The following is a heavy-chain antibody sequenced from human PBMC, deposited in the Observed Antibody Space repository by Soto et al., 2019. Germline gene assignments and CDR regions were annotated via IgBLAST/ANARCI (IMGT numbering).Heavy chain of an antibody. Sequence: PSDTPSIPCPVSGGSISSYYWSWIRQPAGKGLEWIGRIYTSGSTNYNPSLKSRVTMSVDTSKNQFSLKLSSVTAADTAVYYCARGRYSYGYDYYYGMDVWGQGTTVTVSS. CDR3: ARGRYSYGYDYYYGMDV. J-gene: IGHJ6*02. CDR1: GGSISSYY. V-gene: IGHV4-4*07. D-gene: IGHD5-18*01. CDR2: IYTSGST.